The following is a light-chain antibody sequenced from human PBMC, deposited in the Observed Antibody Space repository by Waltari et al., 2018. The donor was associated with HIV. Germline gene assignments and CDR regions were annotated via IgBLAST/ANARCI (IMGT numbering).Light chain of an antibody. CDR3: QQTYGNSIT. Sequence: DIQMNQSPSSLSISIGDRVSITCRASQDIVNFLNWYQQKPGAAPKLIIYCASTLYRGVPSRFSGGGSGTLFTLSVANVQPEDCATYYCQQTYGNSITLGQGTRLEI. J-gene: IGKJ5*01. V-gene: IGKV1-39*01. CDR2: CAS. CDR1: QDIVNF.